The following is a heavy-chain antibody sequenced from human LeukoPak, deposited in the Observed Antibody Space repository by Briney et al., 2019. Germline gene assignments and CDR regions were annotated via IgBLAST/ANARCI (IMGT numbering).Heavy chain of an antibody. V-gene: IGHV1-8*01. D-gene: IGHD5-12*01. CDR2: MNPNSGNT. J-gene: IGHJ5*02. Sequence: GASVTVSCKASGYTFTNYDINWVRQATGQGLEWMGWMNPNSGNTGYAQKFQGRVTMTRNTSISTAYMELSSLRSEDTAVYYCATPGYIVATDLTDWFDPWGQGTLVTVSS. CDR3: ATPGYIVATDLTDWFDP. CDR1: GYTFTNYD.